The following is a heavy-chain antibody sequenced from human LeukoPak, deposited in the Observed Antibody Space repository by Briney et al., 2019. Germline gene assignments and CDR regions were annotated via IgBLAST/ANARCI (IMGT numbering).Heavy chain of an antibody. J-gene: IGHJ2*01. CDR3: ARDRSVPAANWYFDL. D-gene: IGHD2-2*01. CDR1: GFTFSDYY. CDR2: ISSSGSTI. V-gene: IGHV3-11*01. Sequence: GGSLRLSCAASGFTFSDYYMSWIRQAPGKGLEWVSYISSSGSTIYYADSVKGRFTISRDNAKNSPYLQMNSLRAEDTAVYYCARDRSVPAANWYFDLWGRGTLVTVSS.